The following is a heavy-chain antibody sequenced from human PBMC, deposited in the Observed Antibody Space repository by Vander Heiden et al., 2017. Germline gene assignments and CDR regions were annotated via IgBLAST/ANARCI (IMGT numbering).Heavy chain of an antibody. V-gene: IGHV3-30*18. CDR2: ISYDGRNK. D-gene: IGHD6-19*01. CDR3: AKEGSSGLIDY. CDR1: AFTFSSYG. J-gene: IGHJ4*02. Sequence: QVQRVESGGGVVQPGGSLRLSCAASAFTFSSYGMHWVRQAPGKGLEWVSVISYDGRNKYYADSVKGRFTISRDNSKNTLYLQMNSLRAEDTAVYYCAKEGSSGLIDYWGQGTLVTVSS.